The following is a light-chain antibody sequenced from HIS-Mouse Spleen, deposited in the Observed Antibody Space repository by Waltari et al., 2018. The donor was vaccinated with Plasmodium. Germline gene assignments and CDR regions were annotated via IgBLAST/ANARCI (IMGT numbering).Light chain of an antibody. CDR1: ALPKKY. J-gene: IGLJ3*02. CDR2: EDS. V-gene: IGLV3-10*01. CDR3: YSTDSSGNHRV. Sequence: SYELTQPPSVSVSPGQTPRLTCSGDALPKKYAYLYKQKSGQAPVLVTYEDSKRPSGIPERFSGSSSGTMATLTISGAQVEDEADYYCYSTDSSGNHRVFGGGTKLTVL.